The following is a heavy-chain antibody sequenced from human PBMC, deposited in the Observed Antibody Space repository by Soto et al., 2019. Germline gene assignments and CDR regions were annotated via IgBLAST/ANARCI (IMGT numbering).Heavy chain of an antibody. V-gene: IGHV3-30-3*01. J-gene: IGHJ6*02. CDR1: GFTFSSYA. Sequence: GGSLRLSCAASGFTFSSYAMHWVRQAPGKGLEWVALISYDGSNKYYADSVKGRFTISRDNSKNTLYLQMNSLRAEDTAVYYCARDRSSGARGFGYGMDVWGQGTTVTV. CDR3: ARDRSSGARGFGYGMDV. D-gene: IGHD3-22*01. CDR2: ISYDGSNK.